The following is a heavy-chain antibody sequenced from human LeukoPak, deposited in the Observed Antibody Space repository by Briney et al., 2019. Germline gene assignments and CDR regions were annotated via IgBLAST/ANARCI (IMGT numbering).Heavy chain of an antibody. CDR2: TYYRSKWYN. J-gene: IGHJ6*03. V-gene: IGHV6-1*01. CDR3: ARASSGWYMVFYYYMDV. Sequence: SQTLSLTCAISGDSVSSNSAAWNWIRQSPSRGLEWLGRTYYRSKWYNDYAVSAKSRITINPDTSKNQFSLQLNSVTPEDTAVYYCARASSGWYMVFYYYMDVWGKGTTVTVSS. D-gene: IGHD6-19*01. CDR1: GDSVSSNSAA.